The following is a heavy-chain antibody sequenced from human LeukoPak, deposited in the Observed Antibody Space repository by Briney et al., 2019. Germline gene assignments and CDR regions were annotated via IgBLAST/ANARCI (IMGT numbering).Heavy chain of an antibody. CDR3: ARATARVVHYHYYMDV. CDR2: IKQNGSEI. J-gene: IGHJ6*03. D-gene: IGHD5-18*01. Sequence: PGGSLRLSCAASGFTFSSYCMTWVRQAPGKGLQWVANIKQNGSEIFYADSVKGRCTISRDNAKNSLYLQMNSLRAEDTAVYYCARATARVVHYHYYMDVWGKGTPVTVSS. V-gene: IGHV3-7*01. CDR1: GFTFSSYC.